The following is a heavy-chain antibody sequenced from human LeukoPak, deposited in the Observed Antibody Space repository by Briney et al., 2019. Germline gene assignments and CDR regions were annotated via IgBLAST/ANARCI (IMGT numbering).Heavy chain of an antibody. Sequence: GGSLRLSCAASRFTLSSYGMHWVRQAPDKGLEWVAVIWYDGSNKFYADSVKGRFTISRDNSKNTLYLQMNSLRAEETAVYYCAREQLDAEYFQHWGQGTLVTVSS. CDR1: RFTLSSYG. J-gene: IGHJ1*01. CDR3: AREQLDAEYFQH. V-gene: IGHV3-33*01. D-gene: IGHD6-13*01. CDR2: IWYDGSNK.